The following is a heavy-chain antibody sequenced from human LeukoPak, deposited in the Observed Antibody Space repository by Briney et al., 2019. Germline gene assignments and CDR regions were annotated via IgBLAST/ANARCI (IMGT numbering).Heavy chain of an antibody. Sequence: GGSLRLSCAASGFTFSSYSMNWVLQAPGKGLEWVSYISSSSSTIYYADSVKGRITISRDNAKNSLYLQMNSLRAEDTAVYYCAKDSSGSSSLHYFDYWGQGTLVTVSS. V-gene: IGHV3-48*01. D-gene: IGHD6-6*01. CDR3: AKDSSGSSSLHYFDY. CDR2: ISSSSSTI. J-gene: IGHJ4*02. CDR1: GFTFSSYS.